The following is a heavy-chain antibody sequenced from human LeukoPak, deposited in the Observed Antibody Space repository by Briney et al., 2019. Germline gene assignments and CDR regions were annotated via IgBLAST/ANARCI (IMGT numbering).Heavy chain of an antibody. CDR1: GFRVSDYL. CDR3: ARGLFGTTWFDF. CDR2: INPDNGGT. J-gene: IGHJ4*02. V-gene: IGHV1-2*02. Sequence: ASVKVSCKASGFRVSDYLIHWIRQAPGQGPQYMGWINPDNGGTHYSQHFQVRVTMTRDTSFSTVYMELTRLSCDDTAVYFCARGLFGTTWFDFWGQGTLVTVSS. D-gene: IGHD1-1*01.